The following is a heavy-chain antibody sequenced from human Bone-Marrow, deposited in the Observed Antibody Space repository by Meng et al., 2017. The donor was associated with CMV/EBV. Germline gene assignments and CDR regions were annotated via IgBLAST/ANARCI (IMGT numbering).Heavy chain of an antibody. J-gene: IGHJ6*01. D-gene: IGHD7-27*01. V-gene: IGHV1-2*02. Sequence: ASVKVSCKASGYTFTGYYMHWVRQAPGQGLEWMGWINPNSGGTNYAQKFQGRVTMTRDTSISTAYMELSRRRSDDTAVYYCARDQGTGDYYYGMDVWGQVTTATVSS. CDR3: ARDQGTGDYYYGMDV. CDR2: INPNSGGT. CDR1: GYTFTGYY.